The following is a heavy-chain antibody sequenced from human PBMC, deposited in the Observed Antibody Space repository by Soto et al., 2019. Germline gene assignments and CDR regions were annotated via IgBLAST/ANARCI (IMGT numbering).Heavy chain of an antibody. CDR3: ATRGSNWNDIWYYYYYGMDV. V-gene: IGHV3-23*01. Sequence: QSGGSLRLSCATSGFTFSSYAMSWVRQAPGKGLEWVSAISGSGGSTYYADSVKGRFTISRDNSKNTLYLQMNSLRAEDTAVYYCATRGSNWNDIWYYYYYGMDVWGQGTTVTVSS. CDR1: GFTFSSYA. D-gene: IGHD1-1*01. J-gene: IGHJ6*02. CDR2: ISGSGGST.